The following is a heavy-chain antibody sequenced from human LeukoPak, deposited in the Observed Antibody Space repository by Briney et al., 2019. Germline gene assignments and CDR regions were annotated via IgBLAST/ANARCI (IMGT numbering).Heavy chain of an antibody. CDR2: INAGNGNT. CDR3: ASSTSNCSGGSCHVTIDY. Sequence: ASVKVSCKASGYTFTSYAMHWVRQAPGQRLEWMGWINAGNGNTKYSQKFQGRVTITRDTSASTAYMELSSLRSEDTAVYYCASSTSNCSGGSCHVTIDYWGQGTLVTVSS. D-gene: IGHD2-15*01. J-gene: IGHJ4*02. V-gene: IGHV1-3*01. CDR1: GYTFTSYA.